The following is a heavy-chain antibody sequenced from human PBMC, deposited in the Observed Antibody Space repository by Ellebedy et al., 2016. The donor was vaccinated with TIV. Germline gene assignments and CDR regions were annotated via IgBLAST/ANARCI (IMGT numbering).Heavy chain of an antibody. CDR2: IKQDGSDK. Sequence: GESLKISCAASGFTFSYYWMGWVRQAPGKGLEWLANIKQDGSDKNYMDSVKGRFSISRDNSKNSLYLQMDSLTAEDTAVYYCVRGSGYCTSNTYSDNWGQGTLVTVSS. J-gene: IGHJ4*02. D-gene: IGHD2-2*03. V-gene: IGHV3-7*03. CDR3: VRGSGYCTSNTYSDN. CDR1: GFTFSYYW.